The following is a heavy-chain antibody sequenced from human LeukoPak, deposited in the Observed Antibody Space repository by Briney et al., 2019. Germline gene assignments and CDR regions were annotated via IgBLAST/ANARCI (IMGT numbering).Heavy chain of an antibody. Sequence: TGGSLRLSCAASGFTVGYNYMTWVRQAPGKGLEWVAAIYNSGSTYYADSVKGRFTISRDNSKNTMYLQMNSLKGEDTAVYYCARRSYPPGRIDHWGQGTLVTVSS. D-gene: IGHD1-14*01. CDR1: GFTVGYNY. CDR2: IYNSGST. CDR3: ARRSYPPGRIDH. V-gene: IGHV3-66*04. J-gene: IGHJ4*02.